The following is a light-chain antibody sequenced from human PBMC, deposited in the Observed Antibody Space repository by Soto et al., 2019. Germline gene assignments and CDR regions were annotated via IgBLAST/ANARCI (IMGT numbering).Light chain of an antibody. J-gene: IGKJ1*01. CDR1: QSISSW. Sequence: DIQLTQSPSTLSATAVDRGTITCRASQSISSWLAWYQHKPGNAPNLLIYDASNLDSGVPSRFSGSGSGTEFSLTISNLQPDDCATYYCQQYENYWTFGQGTKVDIK. CDR3: QQYENYWT. CDR2: DAS. V-gene: IGKV1-5*01.